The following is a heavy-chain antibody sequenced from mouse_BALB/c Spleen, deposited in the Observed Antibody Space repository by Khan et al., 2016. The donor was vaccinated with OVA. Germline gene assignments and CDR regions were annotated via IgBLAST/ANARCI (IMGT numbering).Heavy chain of an antibody. CDR2: IYPGNSDT. J-gene: IGHJ2*01. CDR1: GYTFTSYW. CDR3: TRNGFGNYESGDY. V-gene: IGHV1-5*01. D-gene: IGHD2-1*01. Sequence: VQLQQSGTVLARPGASVKMSCKASGYTFTSYWMHWVKQRPGQGLEWIGAIYPGNSDTNYNQKFKGKAKLTAVTSTSTAYMELNSLTNEDSAVDDCTRNGFGNYESGDYWGQGTTLTVAS.